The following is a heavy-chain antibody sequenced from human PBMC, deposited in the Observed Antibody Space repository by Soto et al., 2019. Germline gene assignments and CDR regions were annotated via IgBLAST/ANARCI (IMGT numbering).Heavy chain of an antibody. D-gene: IGHD6-19*01. J-gene: IGHJ4*02. V-gene: IGHV1-18*01. Sequence: QVQLVQSGPEVKQPGASVKVSCKASGYTFTSYGISWVRQAPGQGLEWMGWISVYNGNTNYAQKIQDRITVTADTSTSIVYMELRSLRSDDTAVYYCARERHEYRRGWYGVDYWGRGTLVTVSS. CDR3: ARERHEYRRGWYGVDY. CDR1: GYTFTSYG. CDR2: ISVYNGNT.